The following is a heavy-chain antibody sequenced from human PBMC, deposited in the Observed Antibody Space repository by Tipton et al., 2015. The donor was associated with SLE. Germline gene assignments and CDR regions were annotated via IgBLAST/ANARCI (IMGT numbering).Heavy chain of an antibody. J-gene: IGHJ4*02. CDR2: VSYSGST. CDR3: ARLPDYFDH. Sequence: TLSLTCAVSGYSISSGYYWSWVRQPPGKGLEWIGYVSYSGSTNYNPSLQSRVTISVDTSKNQFSLKLRSVTAADTAVYYCARLPDYFDHWGQGALVTVSS. V-gene: IGHV4-61*01. CDR1: GYSISSGYY.